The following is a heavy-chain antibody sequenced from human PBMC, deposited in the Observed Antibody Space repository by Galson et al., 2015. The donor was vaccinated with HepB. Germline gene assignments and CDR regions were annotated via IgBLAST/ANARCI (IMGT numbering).Heavy chain of an antibody. Sequence: SLRLSCAASGFTFSSYAMSWVRQAPGKGLEWVSAISGSGGSTYYADSVKGRFTISRDNSKNTLYLQMNSLRAEDTAIYYCAKGSYDILTGYYAPAYWGQGTLVTVSS. CDR3: AKGSYDILTGYYAPAY. J-gene: IGHJ4*02. CDR2: ISGSGGST. V-gene: IGHV3-23*01. CDR1: GFTFSSYA. D-gene: IGHD3-9*01.